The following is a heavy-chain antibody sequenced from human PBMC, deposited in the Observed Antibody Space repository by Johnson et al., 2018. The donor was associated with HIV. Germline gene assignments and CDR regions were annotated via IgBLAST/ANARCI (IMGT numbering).Heavy chain of an antibody. V-gene: IGHV3-66*02. Sequence: VQLVESGGGLVQPGGSLRLSCAASGFTVSTNYMSWVRQAPGKGLEWVSVIYSGGSTYYADSVKGRFTISRDNSKNTLYLLMSSLRADDTAVYYCARVRRSGWFDNDAFDIWGQGTMVTVSS. D-gene: IGHD6-19*01. J-gene: IGHJ3*02. CDR3: ARVRRSGWFDNDAFDI. CDR2: IYSGGST. CDR1: GFTVSTNY.